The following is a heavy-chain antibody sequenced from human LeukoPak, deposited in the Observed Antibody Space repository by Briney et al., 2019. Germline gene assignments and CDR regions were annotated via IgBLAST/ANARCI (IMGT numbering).Heavy chain of an antibody. CDR3: ARGGLRFGELSDDAFDI. CDR1: GGSISSGGYY. CDR2: IYYSGST. J-gene: IGHJ3*02. D-gene: IGHD3-10*01. V-gene: IGHV4-31*03. Sequence: PSQTLSLTCTVSGGSISSGGYYWSWIRQHPGKGLEWIGYIYYSGSTYYNPSLKSRVTISVGTSKNQFSLKLSSVTAADTAVYYCARGGLRFGELSDDAFDIWGQGTMVTVSS.